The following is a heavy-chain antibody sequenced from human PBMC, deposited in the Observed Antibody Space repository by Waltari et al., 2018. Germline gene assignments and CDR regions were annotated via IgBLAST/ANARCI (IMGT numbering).Heavy chain of an antibody. D-gene: IGHD1-7*01. CDR2: GIPIFGTA. CDR1: GGTFSSYA. V-gene: IGHV1-69*05. Sequence: QVQLVQSGAEVKKPGSSVKVSCKASGGTFSSYAISWVRQAPGQGLEWRGGGIPIFGTANYAQKCKGRGTITTDESTSTAYMELSSLRSEDTAVYYCAREVGLNWNSGHFDYWGQGTLVTVSS. CDR3: AREVGLNWNSGHFDY. J-gene: IGHJ4*02.